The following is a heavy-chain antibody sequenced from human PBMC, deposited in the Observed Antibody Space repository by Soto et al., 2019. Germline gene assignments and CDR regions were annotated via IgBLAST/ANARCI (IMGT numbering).Heavy chain of an antibody. J-gene: IGHJ5*02. V-gene: IGHV4-34*01. D-gene: IGHD6-13*01. CDR3: ARVLDIAAAALAP. Sequence: SHTCAVEGGSFSCYYWTWIRQHPGTGLEWIGEINHSGSTNYNPSLKSRATISVDTSKNQFSLKLSSVTAADTAVYYCARVLDIAAAALAPWGQGTLVPVSS. CDR1: GGSFSCYY. CDR2: INHSGST.